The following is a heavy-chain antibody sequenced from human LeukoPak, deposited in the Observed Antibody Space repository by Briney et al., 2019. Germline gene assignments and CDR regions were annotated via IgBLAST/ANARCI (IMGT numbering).Heavy chain of an antibody. D-gene: IGHD6-6*01. CDR3: ARGGAARPDY. CDR2: ISSTSSAK. V-gene: IGHV3-48*01. Sequence: GGSLRLSCAASGFTLSNYGMNWVRQAPGRGLEWVSYISSTSSAKNYADSVKGRFTISRDNAKKLLYLQMNSLRVEDTAVYYCARGGAARPDYWGQGTLVTVSS. CDR1: GFTLSNYG. J-gene: IGHJ4*02.